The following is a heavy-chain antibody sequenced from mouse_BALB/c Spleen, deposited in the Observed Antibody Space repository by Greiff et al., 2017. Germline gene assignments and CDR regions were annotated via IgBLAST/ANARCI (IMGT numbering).Heavy chain of an antibody. CDR1: GFTFSSYG. J-gene: IGHJ1*01. CDR3: ARRRDGYFDV. Sequence: EVKVVESGGDLVKPGGSLKLSCAASGFTFSSYGMSWVRQTPDKRLEWVATISSGGSYTYYPDSVKGRFTISRDNAKNTLYLQMSSLKSEDTAMYYCARRRDGYFDVWGAGTTVTVSS. V-gene: IGHV5-6*02. CDR2: ISSGGSYT.